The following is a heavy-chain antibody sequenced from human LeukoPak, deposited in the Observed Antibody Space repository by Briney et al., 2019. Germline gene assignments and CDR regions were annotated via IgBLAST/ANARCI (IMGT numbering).Heavy chain of an antibody. Sequence: ASVKVSCKASGCTFTSYGISWVRQAPGQGLEWMGWISAHNGNAKNAQKVQGRVTMTTDTSTRTAYMELRSLRSDDTAVYYCARDRGYSGYAEYYFDYWGQGTLVTVSS. CDR3: ARDRGYSGYAEYYFDY. J-gene: IGHJ4*02. V-gene: IGHV1-18*01. CDR2: ISAHNGNA. D-gene: IGHD5-12*01. CDR1: GCTFTSYG.